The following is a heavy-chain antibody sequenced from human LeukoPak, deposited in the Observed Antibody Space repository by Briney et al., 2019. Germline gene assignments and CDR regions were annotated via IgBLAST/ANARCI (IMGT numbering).Heavy chain of an antibody. J-gene: IGHJ5*02. CDR1: GGTFSSYA. D-gene: IGHD5-12*01. CDR2: IIPIFGTA. CDR3: ARGRWKGSGYVPSDRQRRNWFDP. V-gene: IGHV1-69*01. Sequence: SETVSCKASGGTFSSYAISWVRQAPAQGLEWMGGIIPIFGTANYAQNFQGRVTITADESTSTAYMELSSLRSEDTAVYDCARGRWKGSGYVPSDRQRRNWFDPWGQGTLVTVSS.